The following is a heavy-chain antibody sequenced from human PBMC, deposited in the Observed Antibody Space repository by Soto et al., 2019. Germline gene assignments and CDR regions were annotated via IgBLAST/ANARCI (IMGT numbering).Heavy chain of an antibody. CDR3: AKDLYNWNSKSRVNWFDP. D-gene: IGHD1-7*01. CDR1: GGSISSSSYY. Sequence: SETLSLTCTVSGGSISSSSYYWGWIRQPPGKGLEWIGSIYYSGSTYYNPSLKSRDTISVDTSKNQLSLKLSSVTAADTAVYYCAKDLYNWNSKSRVNWFDPWGQGTLVTVSS. CDR2: IYYSGST. J-gene: IGHJ5*02. V-gene: IGHV4-39*02.